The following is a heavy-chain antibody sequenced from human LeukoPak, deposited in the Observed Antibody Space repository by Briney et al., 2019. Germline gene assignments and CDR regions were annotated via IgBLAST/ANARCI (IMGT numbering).Heavy chain of an antibody. CDR2: IIPIFGTA. CDR3: ASLATVTRGAYYFDY. J-gene: IGHJ4*02. D-gene: IGHD4-17*01. Sequence: ASVKVSCKASGGTFSSYAISWVRQAPGQGLEWMGRIIPIFGTANYAHKFQGRVTITTAESTSTAYMELSSLRSEDTAVYYCASLATVTRGAYYFDYWGQGTLVTVSS. V-gene: IGHV1-69*05. CDR1: GGTFSSYA.